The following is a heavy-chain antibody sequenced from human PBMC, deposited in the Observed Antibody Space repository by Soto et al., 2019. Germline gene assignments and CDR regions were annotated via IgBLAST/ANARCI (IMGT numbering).Heavy chain of an antibody. J-gene: IGHJ5*02. CDR2: IYWDGDK. CDR1: GFSLSTSGAA. Sequence: QINLIESGPTLVKPTQTLTLTCTLSGFSLSTSGAAVGWVRQPPGRALGWLALIYWDGDKRYNASLGNRLTITKDTSMNQVVLTLTNVDPADTATYYCAHRATMTIFGLIIDNGIWFDPWGQGTRVIVSS. CDR3: AHRATMTIFGLIIDNGIWFDP. D-gene: IGHD3-3*01. V-gene: IGHV2-5*02.